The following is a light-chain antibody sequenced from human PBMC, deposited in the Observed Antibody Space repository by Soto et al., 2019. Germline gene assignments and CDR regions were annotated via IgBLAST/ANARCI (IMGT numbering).Light chain of an antibody. CDR1: QSISSW. V-gene: IGKV1-5*03. CDR2: KAS. CDR3: HKSNNYPPGWT. Sequence: DIQMTQSPSTVSASVGDRVTITCRASQSISSWLAWYQQKPGKAPKLLIYKASSLETGVPSRFSGDGSGTKCTLPISSLRADDFATYYCHKSNNYPPGWTFGQWTKFEIK. J-gene: IGKJ1*01.